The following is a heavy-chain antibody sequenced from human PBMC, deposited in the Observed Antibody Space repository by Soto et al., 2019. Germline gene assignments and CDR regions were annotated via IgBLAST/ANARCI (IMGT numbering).Heavy chain of an antibody. J-gene: IGHJ5*02. CDR2: ISYSGTT. CDR1: GDSISSSNNY. D-gene: IGHD1-26*01. V-gene: IGHV4-30-4*01. Sequence: TLSLTCTVSGDSISSSNNYWSWIRQPPGEGLEWIGFISYSGTTSYSPSLKSRLAISLDTSKNQFSLSLSSVTAVDTAVYYCARGRVSGSYYLVSYNWFDPWGQGTLVTVSS. CDR3: ARGRVSGSYYLVSYNWFDP.